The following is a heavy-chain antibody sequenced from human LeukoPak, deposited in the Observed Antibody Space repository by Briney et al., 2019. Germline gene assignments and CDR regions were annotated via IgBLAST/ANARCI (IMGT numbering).Heavy chain of an antibody. CDR2: ISYDGRNK. V-gene: IGHV3-30*03. D-gene: IGHD1-26*01. CDR1: GFTFNNFA. CDR3: ASGELPIDY. J-gene: IGHJ4*02. Sequence: GGSLRLSCEASGFTFNNFAMSWVRQAPGKGLEWVAVISYDGRNKYYADSVKGRFTISRDNSKNTLYLQMNSLRAEDTAVYYCASGELPIDYWGQGTLVTVSS.